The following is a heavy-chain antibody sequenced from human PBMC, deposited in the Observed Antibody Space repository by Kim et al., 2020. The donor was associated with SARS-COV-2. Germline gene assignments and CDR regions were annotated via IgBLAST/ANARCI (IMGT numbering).Heavy chain of an antibody. J-gene: IGHJ4*02. CDR1: GFTFSDYY. Sequence: GGSLRLSCAASGFTFSDYYMSWIRQAPGKGLEWVSYISSSSSYTNYADSVKGRFTISRDNAKNSLYLQMNSLRAEDTAVYYCASPPLGYCSSTSCYGYWGQGTLVTVSS. CDR2: ISSSSSYT. CDR3: ASPPLGYCSSTSCYGY. D-gene: IGHD2-2*01. V-gene: IGHV3-11*06.